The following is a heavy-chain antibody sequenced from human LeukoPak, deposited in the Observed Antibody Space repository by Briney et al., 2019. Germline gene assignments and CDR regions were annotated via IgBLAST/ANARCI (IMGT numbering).Heavy chain of an antibody. D-gene: IGHD6-6*01. CDR1: GFTFSSYG. CDR3: AKFVSSSWDFQH. J-gene: IGHJ1*01. CDR2: IRYDGSNK. Sequence: GGSLRLSCAASGFTFSSYGMHWVRQAPGKGLEWVAFIRYDGSNKYYADSVKGRFTISRDNSKNTLYLQMNSLRAEDTAVYYCAKFVSSSWDFQHWGQGNLVTVSS. V-gene: IGHV3-30*02.